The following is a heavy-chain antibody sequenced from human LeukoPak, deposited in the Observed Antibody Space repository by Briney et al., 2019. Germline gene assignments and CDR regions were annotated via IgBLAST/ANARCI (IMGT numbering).Heavy chain of an antibody. V-gene: IGHV4-34*01. D-gene: IGHD4-17*01. CDR3: ASLRGDYGAFDI. Sequence: PSETLSLTCAVYGGSFSGYYWSWIRQPPGKGLEWIGEINHSGSTNYNPSLKSRVTISVDTSKNQFSLKLSSVTAADTAVYYCASLRGDYGAFDIWGQGTMVTVSS. CDR2: INHSGST. J-gene: IGHJ3*02. CDR1: GGSFSGYY.